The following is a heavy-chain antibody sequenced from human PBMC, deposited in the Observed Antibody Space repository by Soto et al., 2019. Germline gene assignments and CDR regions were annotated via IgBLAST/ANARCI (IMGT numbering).Heavy chain of an antibody. CDR3: AKDISRGPTKNYDFWSGPDY. D-gene: IGHD3-3*01. CDR1: GFTFDEYA. V-gene: IGHV3-43D*04. J-gene: IGHJ4*02. CDR2: ISWDGSNR. Sequence: GGSLRLSCAASGFTFDEYAMHWVRQPPGKGLEWVSLISWDGSNRYYADSVQGRFTISRDNSRYSLYLEMNSLRPEDTALYYCAKDISRGPTKNYDFWSGPDYWGQGTLLTV.